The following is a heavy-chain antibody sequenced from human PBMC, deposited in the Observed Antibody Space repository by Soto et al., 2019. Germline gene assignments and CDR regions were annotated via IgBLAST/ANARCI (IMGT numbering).Heavy chain of an antibody. CDR2: IRSKAYGGTT. V-gene: IGHV3-49*03. D-gene: IGHD6-19*01. CDR1: GFTFGDYA. CDR3: TRVPRIAVAAHRTGY. Sequence: GGSLRLSCTASGFTFGDYAMSWFRQAPGKGLEWVGFIRSKAYGGTTEYAASVKGRFTISRDDSKSIAYLQMNSLKTEDTAVYYCTRVPRIAVAAHRTGYWGQGTLVTVSS. J-gene: IGHJ4*02.